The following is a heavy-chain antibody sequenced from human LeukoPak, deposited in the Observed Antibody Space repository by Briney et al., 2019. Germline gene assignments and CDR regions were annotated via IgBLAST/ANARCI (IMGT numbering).Heavy chain of an antibody. CDR1: GFTFSSYG. CDR3: ARDPIFSMVRGYYGMDV. J-gene: IGHJ6*02. Sequence: GRSLRLSCAASGFTFSSYGMHWVRQAPGKGLEWVAVISYDGSNKYYADSVKGRFTISRDNSKNTLYLQMNSLRAEDTAVYYCARDPIFSMVRGYYGMDVWGQGTTVTVSS. V-gene: IGHV3-30*03. D-gene: IGHD3-10*01. CDR2: ISYDGSNK.